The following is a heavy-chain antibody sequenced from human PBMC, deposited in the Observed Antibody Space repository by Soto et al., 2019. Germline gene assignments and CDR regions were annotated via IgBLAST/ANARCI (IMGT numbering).Heavy chain of an antibody. CDR3: ARGARSDYYYYGMEV. CDR2: ISTSSSYT. D-gene: IGHD3-3*01. V-gene: IGHV3-11*06. CDR1: GFTFSDYY. J-gene: IGHJ6*02. Sequence: PGGSLRLSCAASGFTFSDYYMSWIRQAPGKGLEWVSYISTSSSYTNYADSVKGRFTISRDNAKNSLYLQMNSLRAEDTAVYYCARGARSDYYYYGMEVWGQGTTVTVSS.